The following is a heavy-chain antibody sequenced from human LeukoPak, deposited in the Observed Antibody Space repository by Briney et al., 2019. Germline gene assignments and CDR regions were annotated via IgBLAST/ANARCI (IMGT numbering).Heavy chain of an antibody. V-gene: IGHV3-21*01. CDR3: ARRATTERGHSYGLDY. Sequence: PAGSLRLSCAASASPFSSYFMNWVRQAPGKGLEWVSSISGSSSYIYDADSVKGRFTISRDNAKNSLYLQMNSLRAEDTAVYYCARRATTERGHSYGLDYWGQGTLVTVSS. D-gene: IGHD5-18*01. CDR1: ASPFSSYF. CDR2: ISGSSSYI. J-gene: IGHJ4*02.